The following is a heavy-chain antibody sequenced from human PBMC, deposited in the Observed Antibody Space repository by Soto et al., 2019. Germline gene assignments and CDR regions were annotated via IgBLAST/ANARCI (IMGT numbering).Heavy chain of an antibody. CDR3: ARHRGEYYDFWSGYGLDYYYYYMDV. Sequence: PSETLSLTCTVPGGSISSSSYYWGWIRQPPGKGLEWIGSIYYSGSTYYNPSLKSRVTISVDTSKNQFSLKLSSVTAADTAVYYYARHRGEYYDFWSGYGLDYYYYYMDVWGKGTTVTVSS. D-gene: IGHD3-3*01. CDR1: GGSISSSSYY. J-gene: IGHJ6*03. V-gene: IGHV4-39*01. CDR2: IYYSGST.